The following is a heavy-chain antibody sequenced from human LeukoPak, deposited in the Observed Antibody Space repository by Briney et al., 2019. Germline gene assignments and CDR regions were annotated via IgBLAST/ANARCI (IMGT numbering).Heavy chain of an antibody. CDR1: GFIFSSYA. CDR3: ARDAVWTGSYFDC. Sequence: GGSLRLSCAASGFIFSSYAMSWVRQAPGKGLEWVSSISGSSRYIYYADSLKGRFTISRDNAKNSLSLQMNSLRAEDTAVYFCARDAVWTGSYFDCWGQGTLVTVSS. V-gene: IGHV3-21*01. D-gene: IGHD3/OR15-3a*01. CDR2: ISGSSRYI. J-gene: IGHJ4*02.